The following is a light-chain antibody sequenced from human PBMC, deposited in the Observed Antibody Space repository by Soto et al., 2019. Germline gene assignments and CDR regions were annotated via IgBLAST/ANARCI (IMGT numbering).Light chain of an antibody. Sequence: DIELTQSPCTLSLSPGERATLSCRASQSFSSNYLAWYQQKPGQSPSLLIYGASSKATGIPDRFSGSGSGTDFTLTISRLEPEDFAVYYCLQYGSSPLTFGGGTKVEIK. CDR2: GAS. CDR3: LQYGSSPLT. J-gene: IGKJ4*01. V-gene: IGKV3-20*01. CDR1: QSFSSNY.